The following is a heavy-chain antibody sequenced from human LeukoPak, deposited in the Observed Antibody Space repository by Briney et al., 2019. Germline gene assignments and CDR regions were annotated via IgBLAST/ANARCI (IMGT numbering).Heavy chain of an antibody. Sequence: GGSLRLSCAASGFTFSSYGMHWVRQAPGKGLEWVAVIWYDGSNKYYADSVKGRFTISRDNSKNTLYLQMNSLRAEDTAAYYCARDKPCGSGSYWDYWGQGTLVTVSS. CDR1: GFTFSSYG. CDR3: ARDKPCGSGSYWDY. V-gene: IGHV3-33*01. J-gene: IGHJ4*02. D-gene: IGHD3-10*01. CDR2: IWYDGSNK.